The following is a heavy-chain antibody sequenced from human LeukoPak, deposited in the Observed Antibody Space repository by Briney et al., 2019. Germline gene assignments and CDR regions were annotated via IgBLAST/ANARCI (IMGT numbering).Heavy chain of an antibody. V-gene: IGHV5-51*01. J-gene: IGHJ5*02. CDR2: IYPGDSNT. CDR1: RYPFTTYW. Sequence: GESLQISCKGSRYPFTTYWITWGRQMPGKGLEWMGIIYPGDSNTRYSPSFQGQVTISDDKSFSTAYLQWSSLKASDTAMYYCARATPAYGGNPRWFDPWGQGTLVTVSS. D-gene: IGHD4-23*01. CDR3: ARATPAYGGNPRWFDP.